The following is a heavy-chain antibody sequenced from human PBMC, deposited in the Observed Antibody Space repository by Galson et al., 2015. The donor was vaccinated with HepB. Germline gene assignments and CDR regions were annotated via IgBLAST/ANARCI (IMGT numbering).Heavy chain of an antibody. CDR3: ATVDSSGYYYGGY. D-gene: IGHD3-22*01. Sequence: SVKVSCKVSGYTLTELSMHWVRRAPGKGLEWMGGFDPEDGETIYAQKFQGRVTMTEDTSTDTAYMELSSLRSEDTAVYYCATVDSSGYYYGGYWGQGTLVTVSS. CDR2: FDPEDGET. V-gene: IGHV1-24*01. J-gene: IGHJ4*02. CDR1: GYTLTELS.